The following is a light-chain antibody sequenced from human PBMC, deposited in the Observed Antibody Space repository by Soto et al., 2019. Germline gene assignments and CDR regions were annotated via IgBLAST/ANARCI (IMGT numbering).Light chain of an antibody. CDR3: QRYNDWPPWT. J-gene: IGKJ1*01. CDR2: GAS. CDR1: QNVRTS. V-gene: IGKV3-15*01. Sequence: EIVMTQSPATLSVSPGERATLFCRASQNVRTSLAWYQQIPGQPPRLLIHGASIRATGVPARFTGSGSGTEFTLTISGLQSEDLAVYYCQRYNDWPPWTFGQGTKVEIK.